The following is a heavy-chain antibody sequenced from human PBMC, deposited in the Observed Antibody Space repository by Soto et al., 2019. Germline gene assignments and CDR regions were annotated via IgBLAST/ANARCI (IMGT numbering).Heavy chain of an antibody. D-gene: IGHD5-18*01. CDR3: ATIRGYSYGRVDC. CDR1: GYTFTSYY. J-gene: IGHJ4*02. V-gene: IGHV1-46*01. CDR2: INPSGGST. Sequence: GASVKVSCKASGYTFTSYYMHWVRQAPGQGLEWMGIINPSGGSTSYAQKFQGRVTISVDTSKNQFSLKLSSVTAADTAVYYCATIRGYSYGRVDCWGQGTLVTVSS.